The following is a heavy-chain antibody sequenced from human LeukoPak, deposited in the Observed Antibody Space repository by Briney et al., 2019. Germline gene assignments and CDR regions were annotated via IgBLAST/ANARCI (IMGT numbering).Heavy chain of an antibody. CDR3: ARHYSGKGWVDS. J-gene: IGHJ4*02. CDR1: GGSLSSDS. Sequence: MTSETLSLTCTVSGGSLSSDSWSWIRQPPGKGLEWIGYIYYSGSTDYNPSLKSRVTISVDTSKNQFSLRLSSVTAADTAIYYCARHYSGKGWVDSWGQGTLLTVSS. V-gene: IGHV4-59*08. CDR2: IYYSGST. D-gene: IGHD6-19*01.